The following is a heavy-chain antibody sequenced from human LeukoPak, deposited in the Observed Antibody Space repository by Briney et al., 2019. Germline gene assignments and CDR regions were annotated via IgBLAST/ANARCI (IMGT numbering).Heavy chain of an antibody. CDR2: ISGSGGST. CDR3: AKDKRVVPAAITFDY. V-gene: IGHV3-23*01. CDR1: GFTFSNGW. Sequence: GGSLRLSCAASGFTFSNGWMGRVRQAPGKGLEWVSAISGSGGSTYYADSVKGRFTISRDNSKNTLYLQMNSLRAEDTAVYYCAKDKRVVPAAITFDYWGQGTLVTVSS. J-gene: IGHJ4*02. D-gene: IGHD2-2*02.